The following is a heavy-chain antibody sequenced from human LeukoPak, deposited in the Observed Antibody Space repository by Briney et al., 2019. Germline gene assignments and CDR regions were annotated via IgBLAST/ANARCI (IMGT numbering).Heavy chain of an antibody. V-gene: IGHV1-2*02. J-gene: IGHJ4*02. CDR2: INPNSGGT. Sequence: ASVKVSCKASGYTFTGYYMHWVRQAPGQGLEWMGWINPNSGGTNYAQKFQGRVTMTRDTSISTAYMELSRLRSDDTAVYYCATSRGYSYGCNYWGQGTLVTVSS. CDR3: ATSRGYSYGCNY. D-gene: IGHD5-18*01. CDR1: GYTFTGYY.